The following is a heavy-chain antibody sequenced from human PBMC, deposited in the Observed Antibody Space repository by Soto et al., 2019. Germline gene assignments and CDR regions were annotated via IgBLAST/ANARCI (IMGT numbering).Heavy chain of an antibody. CDR1: GFTFSSYG. D-gene: IGHD2-2*01. J-gene: IGHJ4*02. CDR2: IWYDGSNK. V-gene: IGHV3-33*01. Sequence: GSLRLSCAASGFTFSSYGMHWVRQAPGKGLEWVAVIWYDGSNKYYADSVKGRFTIPRDNSKNTLYLQMNSLRAEDTAVYYCAREDSIIIPAVSDFWGQGTLVTVSS. CDR3: AREDSIIIPAVSDF.